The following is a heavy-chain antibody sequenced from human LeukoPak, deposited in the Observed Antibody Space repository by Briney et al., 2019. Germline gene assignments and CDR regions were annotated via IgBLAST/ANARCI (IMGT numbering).Heavy chain of an antibody. CDR2: IYYSGST. CDR1: GGSISSGGYY. D-gene: IGHD3-3*01. V-gene: IGHV4-31*03. CDR3: ARRSEWPYVRD. Sequence: SETLSLTCTVSGGSISSGGYYWSWIRQHPGKGLEWIGYIYYSGSTYYNPSLKSRVTISVDTSKNQFSLKLSSVTAADTAVYYCARRSEWPYVRDWGQGTLVTVSS. J-gene: IGHJ4*02.